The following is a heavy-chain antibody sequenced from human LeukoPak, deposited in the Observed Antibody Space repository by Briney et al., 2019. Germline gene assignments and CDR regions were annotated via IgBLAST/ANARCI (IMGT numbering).Heavy chain of an antibody. D-gene: IGHD2-2*01. CDR1: GGSFSGYY. V-gene: IGHV4-34*09. J-gene: IGHJ5*02. Sequence: SETLSLTCAAYGGSFSGYYWSWIRQPPGKGLEWIGYIYYSGSTYYNPSLKSRVTISVDTSKNQFSLKLSSVTAADTAVYYCARDLPAGGRSRWFDPWGQGTLVTVSS. CDR3: ARDLPAGGRSRWFDP. CDR2: IYYSGST.